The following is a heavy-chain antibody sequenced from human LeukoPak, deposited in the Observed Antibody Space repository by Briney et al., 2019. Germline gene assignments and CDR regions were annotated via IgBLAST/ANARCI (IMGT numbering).Heavy chain of an antibody. V-gene: IGHV1-69*13. CDR1: GGTFISYA. D-gene: IGHD3-9*01. Sequence: ASVKVSCKASGGTFISYAISWVRQAPGQGLEWMGGIIPIFGTANYAQKFQGRVTITADESTSTAYMELSSLRSEDTAVYYCARGVLGDILTGYYLYFYGLDVWGQGTTVTVSS. CDR2: IIPIFGTA. J-gene: IGHJ6*02. CDR3: ARGVLGDILTGYYLYFYGLDV.